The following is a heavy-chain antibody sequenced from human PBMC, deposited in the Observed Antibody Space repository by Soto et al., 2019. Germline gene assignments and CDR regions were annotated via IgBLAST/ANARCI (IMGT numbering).Heavy chain of an antibody. J-gene: IGHJ4*02. CDR1: GFTFSSYS. V-gene: IGHV3-21*01. CDR2: ISSSSSYI. CDR3: AREGPILVVVAATHFDY. Sequence: EVQLVESGGGLVKPGGSLRLSCAASGFTFSSYSMNWVRQAPGKGLEWVSSISSSSSYIYYADSVKGPFTISRDNANNSLYLQMNSLRAEDTAVYYCAREGPILVVVAATHFDYWGQGTLVTLSS. D-gene: IGHD2-15*01.